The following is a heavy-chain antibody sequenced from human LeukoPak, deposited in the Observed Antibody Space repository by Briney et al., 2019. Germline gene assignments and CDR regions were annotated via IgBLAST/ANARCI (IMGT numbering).Heavy chain of an antibody. CDR2: TYYSGST. CDR1: GVSISSSSYY. Sequence: SETLSLTCTVSGVSISSSSYYWGWIRQPPGKGLEWIGSTYYSGSTYYNPSLKSRVTISVDTSKNQFSLKLSSVTAADTAVYYCARHAGQWATVAPSDAFDIWGQGTMVTVSS. D-gene: IGHD4-23*01. CDR3: ARHAGQWATVAPSDAFDI. J-gene: IGHJ3*02. V-gene: IGHV4-39*01.